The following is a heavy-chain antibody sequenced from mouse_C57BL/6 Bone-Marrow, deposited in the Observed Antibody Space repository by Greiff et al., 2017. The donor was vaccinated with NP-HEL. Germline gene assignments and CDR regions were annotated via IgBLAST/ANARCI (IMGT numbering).Heavy chain of an antibody. D-gene: IGHD4-1*01. CDR3: ARLLGGGVAWFAY. J-gene: IGHJ3*01. Sequence: QVQLQQPGAELVKPGASVKLSCKASGYTFTSYWMHWVKQRPGQGLEWIGMIHPNSGSTNYNEKFKSKATLTVDKSSSTAYMQLSSLTSEDSAVFLWARLLGGGVAWFAYWGQGTLVTVSA. CDR1: GYTFTSYW. CDR2: IHPNSGST. V-gene: IGHV1-64*01.